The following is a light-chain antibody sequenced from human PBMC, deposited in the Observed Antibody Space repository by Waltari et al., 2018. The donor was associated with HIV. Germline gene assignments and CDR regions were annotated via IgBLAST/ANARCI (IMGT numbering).Light chain of an antibody. V-gene: IGKV4-1*01. CDR2: WAS. J-gene: IGKJ5*01. Sequence: DIVMTQSPDSLAVSLGERATINCKSSQSVLYSSNNKNYLAWYQQKSGQPPTLLISWASTPESGGPDRFSGSGSGADFTLTISSLHAEDVAVYYCQQQYDSPITFGQGTRLEIK. CDR3: QQQYDSPIT. CDR1: QSVLYSSNNKNY.